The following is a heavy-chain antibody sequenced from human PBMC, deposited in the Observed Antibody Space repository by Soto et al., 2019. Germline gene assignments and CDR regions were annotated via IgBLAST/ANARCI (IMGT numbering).Heavy chain of an antibody. V-gene: IGHV1-69*13. CDR2: IIPIFGTA. CDR1: GGPFNSYS. J-gene: IGHJ6*02. D-gene: IGHD3-10*01. CDR3: ARDVTMVRGVDPRRGMDV. Sequence: GASVKVSCKAFGGPFNSYSIRWVRQAPRQGLEWMGGIIPIFGTANYAQKFQGRVTITADESTSTAYMELSSLRSEDTAVYYCARDVTMVRGVDPRRGMDVWGQGTTVTVSS.